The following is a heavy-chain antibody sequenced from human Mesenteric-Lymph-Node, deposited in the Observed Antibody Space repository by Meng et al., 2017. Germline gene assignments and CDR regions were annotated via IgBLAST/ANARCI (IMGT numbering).Heavy chain of an antibody. V-gene: IGHV4-30-4*01. Sequence: QVQLQESGPGLVKPSQTLSLTCSVSGDAITSSDSYWSWIRQPPGKGLEWIGYIYNSGTAYYNPSLKSRVTISVDTSKNQFSLKLNSVTAADTAVYYCARVLKGMTTVTTWYFNLWGRGTLVTVSS. D-gene: IGHD4-17*01. CDR2: IYNSGTA. CDR3: ARVLKGMTTVTTWYFNL. CDR1: GDAITSSDSY. J-gene: IGHJ2*01.